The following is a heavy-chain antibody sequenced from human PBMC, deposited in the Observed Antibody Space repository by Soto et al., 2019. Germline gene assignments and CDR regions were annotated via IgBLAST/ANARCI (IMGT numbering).Heavy chain of an antibody. D-gene: IGHD3-16*02. J-gene: IGHJ4*02. Sequence: SETLSLTCTVSGGSISSGGYYWSWIRQHPGKGPEWIGYIYYSGSTYYNPSLKSRVTISVDTSKNQFSLKLSSVTAADTAVYYCARDRITFGGVIAYFDYWGQGTLVTVSS. CDR3: ARDRITFGGVIAYFDY. CDR2: IYYSGST. CDR1: GGSISSGGYY. V-gene: IGHV4-31*03.